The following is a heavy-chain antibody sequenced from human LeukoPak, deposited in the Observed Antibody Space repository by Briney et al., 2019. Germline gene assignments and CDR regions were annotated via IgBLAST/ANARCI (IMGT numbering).Heavy chain of an antibody. CDR3: ARRDIAARFGHFDY. CDR1: GYSFTTYW. J-gene: IGHJ4*02. D-gene: IGHD6-6*01. Sequence: GESLKISCKGSGYSFTTYWIGWVRQMPGKGLEWMGVIYPGDSDTRYSPSFQGQVSISADKSISTAYLQWSSLKASDAAMYYCARRDIAARFGHFDYWGQGTLVTVSS. CDR2: IYPGDSDT. V-gene: IGHV5-51*01.